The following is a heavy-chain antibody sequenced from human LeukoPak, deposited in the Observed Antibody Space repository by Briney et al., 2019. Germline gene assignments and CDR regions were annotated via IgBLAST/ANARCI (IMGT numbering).Heavy chain of an antibody. J-gene: IGHJ4*02. CDR1: RFTFSSYS. CDR3: AREVIFDVRFDY. D-gene: IGHD3-3*02. V-gene: IGHV3-48*02. CDR2: ISSSSSTI. Sequence: GSLRLSCAASRFTFSSYSMNWVRQAPGKGLEWVSYISSSSSTIYYADSVKGRFTISRDNAKNSLYLQMNSLRDEDTAVYYCAREVIFDVRFDYWGQGTLVTVSS.